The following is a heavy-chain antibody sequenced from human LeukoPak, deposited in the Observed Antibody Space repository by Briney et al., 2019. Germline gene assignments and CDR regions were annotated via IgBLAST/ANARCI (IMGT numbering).Heavy chain of an antibody. CDR3: ARMYSSGWYPPDY. Sequence: RPGGSLRLSCAASGFTFSSYAMHWVRQAPGKGLEYVSAISSNGGSTYYANSVKGRFTISRDNSKNTLYLQMASLRAEDMAVYYCARMYSSGWYPPDYWGQGTLVTVSS. V-gene: IGHV3-64*01. J-gene: IGHJ4*02. CDR1: GFTFSSYA. CDR2: ISSNGGST. D-gene: IGHD6-19*01.